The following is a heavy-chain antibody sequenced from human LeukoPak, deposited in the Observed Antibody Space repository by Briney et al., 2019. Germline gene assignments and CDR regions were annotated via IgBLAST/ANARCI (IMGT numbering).Heavy chain of an antibody. CDR2: INSDGSST. D-gene: IGHD3-10*01. CDR3: ARRTNDYGSGRSFDY. J-gene: IGHJ4*02. Sequence: GGSLRLSCAASGFTFSSYWMHWVRQAPGEGVVWVSRINSDGSSTSYADSVKGRFTISRDNAKNTLYLQMNSLRAEDTAVYYCARRTNDYGSGRSFDYWGQGTLVTVSS. V-gene: IGHV3-74*01. CDR1: GFTFSSYW.